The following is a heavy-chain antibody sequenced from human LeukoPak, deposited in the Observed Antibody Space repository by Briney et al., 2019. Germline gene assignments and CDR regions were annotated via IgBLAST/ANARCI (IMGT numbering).Heavy chain of an antibody. CDR2: LGIAGDT. Sequence: GGSLRLSCAASGFIFTDYDLHWVRQPPGKGLEWVSVLGIAGDTYYAESVEGRSTTASDVATTSLYLQMNILRAGDTAVYYSVRTNGGTYYDYWGQGTLVTVSS. V-gene: IGHV3-13*01. CDR3: VRTNGGTYYDY. CDR1: GFIFTDYD. J-gene: IGHJ4*02. D-gene: IGHD2-8*01.